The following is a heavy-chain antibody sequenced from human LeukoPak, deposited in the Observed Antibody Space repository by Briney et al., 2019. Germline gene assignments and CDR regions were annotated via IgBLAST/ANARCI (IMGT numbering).Heavy chain of an antibody. Sequence: SQTLSLTCTVSGGSINSVGYYWSWIRQHPGKGLEWIGYIYFNGNTYYNPSLNSRVTILLDTSKKQFSLKLISVTAADTAVYYCAGGSGAATEPNWFDHWGQGTLVTVSS. CDR3: AGGSGAATEPNWFDH. D-gene: IGHD2-15*01. V-gene: IGHV4-31*03. J-gene: IGHJ5*02. CDR2: IYFNGNT. CDR1: GGSINSVGYY.